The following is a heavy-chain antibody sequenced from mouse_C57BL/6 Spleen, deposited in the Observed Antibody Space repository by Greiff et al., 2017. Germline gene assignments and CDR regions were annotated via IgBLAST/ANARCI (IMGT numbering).Heavy chain of an antibody. J-gene: IGHJ4*01. CDR2: ISSGGSYT. V-gene: IGHV5-6*02. D-gene: IGHD1-1*01. Sequence: DVKLVESGGDLVKPGGSLKLSCAASGFTFSSYGMSWVRQTPDKRLEWVATISSGGSYTYYPDSVKGRFTISRDNAKNTLYLQMSSLKSEDTAMYYCASDGNYAMDYWGQGTSVTVSS. CDR1: GFTFSSYG. CDR3: ASDGNYAMDY.